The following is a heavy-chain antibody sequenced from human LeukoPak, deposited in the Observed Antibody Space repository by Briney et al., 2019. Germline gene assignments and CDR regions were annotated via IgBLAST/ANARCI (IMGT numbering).Heavy chain of an antibody. D-gene: IGHD1-1*01. V-gene: IGHV3-48*01. Sequence: GGSLRLSCAASGFTFSSYSMNWVRQAPGKGLEWVSYISSSSSTIYYADSVKGRFTISRDNSKNTLYLQMNSLRAEDTAVYYCAKRLEPSSAGGGGGFDYWGQGTLVTVSS. CDR1: GFTFSSYS. CDR2: ISSSSSTI. CDR3: AKRLEPSSAGGGGGFDY. J-gene: IGHJ4*02.